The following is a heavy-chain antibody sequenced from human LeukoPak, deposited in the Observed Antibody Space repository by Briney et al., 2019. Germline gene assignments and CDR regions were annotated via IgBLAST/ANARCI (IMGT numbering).Heavy chain of an antibody. J-gene: IGHJ4*02. Sequence: GASVKVSCKASGYTFTGYYIHWVRQAPGQGLQWMGWINPNSGGTNYAQKFQGRVTMTRDTSISTAYMELSRLRSDDTAVYYCASKRIQLWSPTPDFDYWGQGTLVTVSS. CDR2: INPNSGGT. CDR3: ASKRIQLWSPTPDFDY. V-gene: IGHV1-2*02. CDR1: GYTFTGYY. D-gene: IGHD5-18*01.